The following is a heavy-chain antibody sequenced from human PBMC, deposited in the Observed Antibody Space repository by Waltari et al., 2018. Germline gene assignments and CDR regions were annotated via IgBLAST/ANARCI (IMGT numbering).Heavy chain of an antibody. CDR1: GFTFSSYA. CDR3: AKDPLLGYDFWSGYRNWFDP. CDR2: SSGSGGST. V-gene: IGHV3-23*01. Sequence: EVQLLASGGGLVQPGGSLRLSCDASGFTFSSYAMSWVRQAPGQGLAWVSASSGSGGSTYYADSVKVRFTISRDNSKNTLYLQMNSLRAEDTAVYYCAKDPLLGYDFWSGYRNWFDPWGQGTLVTVSS. J-gene: IGHJ5*02. D-gene: IGHD3-3*01.